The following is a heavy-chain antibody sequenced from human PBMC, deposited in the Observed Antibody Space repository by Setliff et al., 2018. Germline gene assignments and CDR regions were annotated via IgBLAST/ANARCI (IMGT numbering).Heavy chain of an antibody. CDR3: ARTGTYRYFDY. CDR1: GDSISSGFYY. D-gene: IGHD1-1*01. Sequence: SETLSLTCTVSGDSISSGFYYWGWIRQPPGKGLEWIGRIDRFGNTYSNSSLKSRLTISVDTSKNQFFLKLTSVTAADTAIYYCARTGTYRYFDYWGQGTLVTVSS. V-gene: IGHV4-39*01. CDR2: IDRFGNT. J-gene: IGHJ4*02.